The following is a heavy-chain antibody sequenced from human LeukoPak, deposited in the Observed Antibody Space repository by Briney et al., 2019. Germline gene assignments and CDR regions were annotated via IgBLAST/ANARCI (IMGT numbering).Heavy chain of an antibody. CDR1: GGSISSSSYY. D-gene: IGHD3-22*01. J-gene: IGHJ4*02. Sequence: PSETLSLTCTVSGGSISSSSYYWGRIRQPPGKGLEWIGRIYYSGSTYYNPSLKSRVTIFVDTSNNHFSLKLSSVTAADTAVYYCARRFYDSSGYIDYWGQGTLVTVSS. CDR3: ARRFYDSSGYIDY. V-gene: IGHV4-39*02. CDR2: IYYSGST.